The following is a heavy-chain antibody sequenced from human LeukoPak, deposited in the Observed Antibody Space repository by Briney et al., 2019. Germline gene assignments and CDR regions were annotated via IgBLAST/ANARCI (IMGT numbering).Heavy chain of an antibody. CDR3: ARALTVAGTDWCFDL. CDR2: ISSSGTYI. D-gene: IGHD6-19*01. J-gene: IGHJ2*01. V-gene: IGHV3-21*01. CDR1: RFTFSTYS. Sequence: GGSLRLSCAASRFTFSTYSMNWVRQAPGKGLEWVSSISSSGTYIYSTDSVKGRFTISRDNAKNSLYLQMNSLRAEDTAVYYCARALTVAGTDWCFDLWGRGTLVTVSS.